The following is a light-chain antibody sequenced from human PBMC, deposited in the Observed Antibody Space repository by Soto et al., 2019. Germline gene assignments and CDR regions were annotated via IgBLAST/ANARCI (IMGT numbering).Light chain of an antibody. Sequence: EIVLTQSPGTLSLSPGERATLSCRASQSISSSYLAWYQQQPGQAPRLLVYGASSRATGTPDRFSGSGSGTDFTLTISRLEPEDFAVYYCQQYGSSRFTFGPGTKVDIK. CDR2: GAS. CDR3: QQYGSSRFT. V-gene: IGKV3-20*01. CDR1: QSISSSY. J-gene: IGKJ3*01.